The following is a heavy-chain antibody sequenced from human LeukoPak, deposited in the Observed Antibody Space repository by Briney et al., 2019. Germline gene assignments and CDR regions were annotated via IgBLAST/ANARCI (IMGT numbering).Heavy chain of an antibody. J-gene: IGHJ6*02. D-gene: IGHD3-10*01. CDR1: GDASYNSLYS. CDR2: IYYSGST. V-gene: IGHV4-61*01. Sequence: SETLSLTCTVSGDASYNSLYSWGWIRQPPGKGLEWIGYIYYSGSTNYNPSLKSRVTISVDTSKNQFSLKLSSVTAADTAVYYCARDGGFGPYGMDVWGQGTTVTVSS. CDR3: ARDGGFGPYGMDV.